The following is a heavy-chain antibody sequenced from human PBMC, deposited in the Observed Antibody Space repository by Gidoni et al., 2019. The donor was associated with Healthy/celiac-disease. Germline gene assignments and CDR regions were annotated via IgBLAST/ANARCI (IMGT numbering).Heavy chain of an antibody. V-gene: IGHV3-53*01. CDR1: GFTVSSNY. J-gene: IGHJ4*02. Sequence: EVQLVESVGGLIQPGWSLRLSCAASGFTVSSNYMSWVRQAPGKGLEWVSVIYSGGSTYYADSVKGRFTISRDNSKNTLYLQMNSLRAEDTAVYYCASSGSYYAPSFDYWGQGTLVTVSS. D-gene: IGHD1-26*01. CDR2: IYSGGST. CDR3: ASSGSYYAPSFDY.